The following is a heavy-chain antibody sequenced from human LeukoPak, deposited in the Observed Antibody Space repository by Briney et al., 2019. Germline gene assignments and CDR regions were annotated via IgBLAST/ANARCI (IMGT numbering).Heavy chain of an antibody. CDR3: ARGYIAVAGWRSLGWFDP. CDR2: ISYDGSNK. V-gene: IGHV3-30*04. Sequence: PGGSLRLSCAASGFTFSSYAMHWVRQAPGKGLEWVAVISYDGSNKYYADSVKGRFTISRDNSKNTLYLQMNSLRAEDTAVYYCARGYIAVAGWRSLGWFDPWGQGTLVTVSS. J-gene: IGHJ5*02. D-gene: IGHD6-19*01. CDR1: GFTFSSYA.